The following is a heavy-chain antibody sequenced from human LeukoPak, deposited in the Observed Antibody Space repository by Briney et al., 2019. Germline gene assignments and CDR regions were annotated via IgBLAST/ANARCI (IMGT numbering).Heavy chain of an antibody. Sequence: GGSLRLSCVASGFTFSRYWMHWVRQAPGKGLVWVSRINSDGSTTIYADSVKGRFTISRDNAKNTLYLQMNSLRAEDTAVYYCAKDRGTSVWYLDYWGQGTLVTVSS. CDR3: AKDRGTSVWYLDY. V-gene: IGHV3-74*01. CDR1: GFTFSRYW. CDR2: INSDGSTT. D-gene: IGHD6-19*01. J-gene: IGHJ4*02.